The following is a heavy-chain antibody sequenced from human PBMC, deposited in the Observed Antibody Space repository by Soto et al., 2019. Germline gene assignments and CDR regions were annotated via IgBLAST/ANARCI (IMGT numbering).Heavy chain of an antibody. Sequence: QVQLQESGPGLVKPSQTLSLTCTVSGGSISSGDYYWSWIRQPPGKGLEWIGYIYYSGSTYYNLSLKSRVTLTVGASKNQLSLKLSSVTAADTAVYYCNAVRGGIGGFDYWGQGTLVTVSS. CDR1: GGSISSGDYY. D-gene: IGHD3-10*01. CDR3: NAVRGGIGGFDY. J-gene: IGHJ4*02. CDR2: IYYSGST. V-gene: IGHV4-30-4*01.